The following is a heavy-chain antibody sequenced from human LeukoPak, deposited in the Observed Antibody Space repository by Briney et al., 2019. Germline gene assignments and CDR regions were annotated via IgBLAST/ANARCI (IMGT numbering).Heavy chain of an antibody. J-gene: IGHJ4*02. V-gene: IGHV1-2*02. CDR1: GYTFTGYY. D-gene: IGHD2-15*01. CDR2: INPNSGCT. Sequence: ASVKVSCKASGYTFTGYYMHWVRQAPGQGLEWMGLINPNSGCTNYAQKFQGRVTMTRDTSISTAYMELSRLRSDDTAVYYCARDRDYCSGGSCPIDYWGQGTLVTVSS. CDR3: ARDRDYCSGGSCPIDY.